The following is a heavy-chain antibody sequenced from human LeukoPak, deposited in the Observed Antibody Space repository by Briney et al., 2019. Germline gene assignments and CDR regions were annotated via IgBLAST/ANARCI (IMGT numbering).Heavy chain of an antibody. CDR3: VREGEWALPFDY. CDR1: GGXISTTSYF. V-gene: IGHV4-39*07. Sequence: SETLSLTCTVSGGXISTTSYFWGWIRQPPGKGLEWIGSIYYSGSTYYNPSLKSRVTISVDTSKNQFSLKLSSVIAADTAVYFCVREGEWALPFDYWGQGTLVTVSS. J-gene: IGHJ4*02. D-gene: IGHD3-16*01. CDR2: IYYSGST.